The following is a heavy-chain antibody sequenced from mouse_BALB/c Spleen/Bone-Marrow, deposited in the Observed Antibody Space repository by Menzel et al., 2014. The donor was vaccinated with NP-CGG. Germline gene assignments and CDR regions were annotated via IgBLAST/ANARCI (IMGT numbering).Heavy chain of an antibody. D-gene: IGHD1-1*01. J-gene: IGHJ1*01. Sequence: QVQLQQSGAELMKPGASVKISCKATGYTFSSYWIEWVKQRPGHGLEWIGEILPGSGSTNYNEKFEGKATFTADTSSNTAYMQLSSLTSEVSAVYYCAREDGLWYFDVWGAGTTVTVSS. CDR2: ILPGSGST. CDR1: GYTFSSYW. V-gene: IGHV1-9*01. CDR3: AREDGLWYFDV.